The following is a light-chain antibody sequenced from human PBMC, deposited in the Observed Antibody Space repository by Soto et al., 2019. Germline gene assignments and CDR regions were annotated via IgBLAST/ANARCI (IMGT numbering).Light chain of an antibody. V-gene: IGLV2-14*03. CDR2: EVT. CDR1: ISDIGSHDY. CDR3: SAYTSSSTWV. Sequence: QSALTQPASVSGSPGQSITISCTGTISDIGSHDYVSWYQQHPGKAPKLIIYEVTNRPSGVSTRFSGSKSGTTASLTISGLQAVDDADYYCSAYTSSSTWVFGGGTKLTVL. J-gene: IGLJ3*02.